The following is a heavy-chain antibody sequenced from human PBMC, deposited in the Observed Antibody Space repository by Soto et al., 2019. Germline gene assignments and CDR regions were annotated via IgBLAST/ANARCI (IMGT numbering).Heavy chain of an antibody. CDR3: ARSIGGPRRFNGVDV. J-gene: IGHJ6*02. Sequence: SGPTLVNPTETLTLTCTFSGFSLTSPGMCVSWIRQSPGKALEWLALIERDDDDKYYSTSLKTRLTISKDTRKNPVVLTMANMEPAGTATYYCARSIGGPRRFNGVDVWGQGTTGTVSS. CDR1: GFSLTSPGMC. D-gene: IGHD1-26*01. CDR2: IERDDDDK. V-gene: IGHV2-70*13.